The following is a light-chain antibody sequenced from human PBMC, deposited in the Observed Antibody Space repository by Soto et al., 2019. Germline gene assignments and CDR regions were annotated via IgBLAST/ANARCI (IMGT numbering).Light chain of an antibody. V-gene: IGKV3-20*01. CDR2: ATS. Sequence: EIVLTQSPGTLSLSPGERATLSCRASQSVGTNYLAWFQQKPGQAPRLLIYATSTRATGIPDRFSGSGSGTDFTLTITRLEPEDFAVYYCQQYNNWPPYTFGQGTKLEIK. CDR3: QQYNNWPPYT. J-gene: IGKJ2*01. CDR1: QSVGTNY.